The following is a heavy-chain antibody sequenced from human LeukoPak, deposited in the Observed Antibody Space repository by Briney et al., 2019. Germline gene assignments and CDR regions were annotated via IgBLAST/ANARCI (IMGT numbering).Heavy chain of an antibody. Sequence: PGGSLRLSCAASGFTFSSYGMHWVRQAPGKGLEWVAVISYDGSNKYYADSVKGRFTISRDNSKNTLYLQMNSLRAEDTAVYYCAKDSTTYYGSGSEFDYWGQGTLVTVSS. CDR3: AKDSTTYYGSGSEFDY. D-gene: IGHD3-10*01. CDR2: ISYDGSNK. V-gene: IGHV3-30*18. CDR1: GFTFSSYG. J-gene: IGHJ4*02.